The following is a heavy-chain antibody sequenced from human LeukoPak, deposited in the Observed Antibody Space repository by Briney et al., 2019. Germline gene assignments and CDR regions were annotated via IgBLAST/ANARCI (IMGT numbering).Heavy chain of an antibody. Sequence: SVKVSCKASGYTFTSYGISWVRQAPGQGLEWMGGIIPISGTANYAQKFQGRVTITADKSTSTAYMELSSLRSEDTAVYYCARKVPNDSSGYYYRGQFDPWGQGTLVTVSS. CDR3: ARKVPNDSSGYYYRGQFDP. CDR2: IIPISGTA. D-gene: IGHD3-22*01. CDR1: GYTFTSYG. J-gene: IGHJ5*02. V-gene: IGHV1-69*06.